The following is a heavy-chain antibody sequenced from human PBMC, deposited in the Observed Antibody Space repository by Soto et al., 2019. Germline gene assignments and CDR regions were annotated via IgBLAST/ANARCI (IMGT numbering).Heavy chain of an antibody. V-gene: IGHV1-46*01. CDR1: GYTFTSYY. CDR3: ARVRGGSSSWTDAFDI. Sequence: QVQLVQSGAEVKKPGASVKVSFKASGYTFTSYYMHWVRQAPGQGLEWMGIINPSGGSTSYAQKFQGRVTITRDTSTSTVYMELSCLRSEDTAVYYCARVRGGSSSWTDAFDIWGQGTMVTVSS. CDR2: INPSGGST. J-gene: IGHJ3*02. D-gene: IGHD6-13*01.